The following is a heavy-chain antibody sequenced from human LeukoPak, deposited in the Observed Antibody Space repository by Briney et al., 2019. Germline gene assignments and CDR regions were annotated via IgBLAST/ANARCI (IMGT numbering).Heavy chain of an antibody. CDR1: GYTFTSYD. CDR2: MNPNSGNT. V-gene: IGHV1-8*01. Sequence: GASVKVSCKASGYTFTSYDINWVRQATGQGLEWMGWMNPNSGNTGYAQKFQGRVTMTRNTSISTAYMELSRLRSDDTAVYYCARTNRELVTGFDYWGQGTLVTVSS. D-gene: IGHD6-6*01. CDR3: ARTNRELVTGFDY. J-gene: IGHJ4*02.